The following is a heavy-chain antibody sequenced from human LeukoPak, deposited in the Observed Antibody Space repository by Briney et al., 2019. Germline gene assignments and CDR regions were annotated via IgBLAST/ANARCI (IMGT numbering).Heavy chain of an antibody. CDR3: ARGHIAVAGSDY. V-gene: IGHV4-4*07. CDR2: IYTSGDT. D-gene: IGHD6-13*01. Sequence: TSETLSLTCTVSGGSISTYYWSWIRQPAGKGLEWIGRIYTSGDTNYNPSLKSRVTMSIATSKNQSSLNLSPVTAADTAMYYCARGHIAVAGSDYWGQGILVTVSS. J-gene: IGHJ4*02. CDR1: GGSISTYY.